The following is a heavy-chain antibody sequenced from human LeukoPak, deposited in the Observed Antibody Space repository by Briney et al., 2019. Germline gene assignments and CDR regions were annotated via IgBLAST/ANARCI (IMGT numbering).Heavy chain of an antibody. D-gene: IGHD3-3*01. CDR3: AREYYDFWSGYYTGIGGY. Sequence: ASVKVSCKASGYTFTSYGISWVRQAPGQGLEWMGWISAYNGNTNYAQKLQGRVTMTTDTSTSTAYMELRSLRSDDTAVYYCAREYYDFWSGYYTGIGGYWGQGTLVTVSS. V-gene: IGHV1-18*01. J-gene: IGHJ4*02. CDR1: GYTFTSYG. CDR2: ISAYNGNT.